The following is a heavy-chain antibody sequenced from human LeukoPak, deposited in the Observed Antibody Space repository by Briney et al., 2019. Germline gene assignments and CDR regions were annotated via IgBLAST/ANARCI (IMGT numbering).Heavy chain of an antibody. CDR3: TRDLGY. CDR1: GYTFTSYY. V-gene: IGHV1-2*06. Sequence: ASVKVSXKASGYTFTSYYIHWVRQAPGQGLEWMGRNNPKSGGTMYAQRFQGRVTMTRDTSISTAYMELSSLRSDDTAVYYCTRDLGYWGQGTLVTVSS. J-gene: IGHJ4*02. CDR2: NNPKSGGT. D-gene: IGHD7-27*01.